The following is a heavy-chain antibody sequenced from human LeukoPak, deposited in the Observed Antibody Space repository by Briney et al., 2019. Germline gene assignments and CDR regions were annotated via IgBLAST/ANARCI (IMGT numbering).Heavy chain of an antibody. D-gene: IGHD3-3*01. J-gene: IGHJ4*02. CDR2: MNPNSGNT. CDR3: ARGVMEWLLYRGYFDY. CDR1: GYTFTSYG. V-gene: IGHV1-8*03. Sequence: ASVKVSCTASGYTFTSYGISWVRQAPGQGLEWMGWMNPNSGNTGYAQKFQGRVTITRNTSISTAYMELSSLRSEDTAVYYCARGVMEWLLYRGYFDYWGQGTLVTVSS.